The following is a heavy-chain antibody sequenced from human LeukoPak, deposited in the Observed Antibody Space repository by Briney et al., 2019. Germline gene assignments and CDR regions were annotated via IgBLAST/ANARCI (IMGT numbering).Heavy chain of an antibody. D-gene: IGHD1-26*01. CDR1: GFPFSSYW. Sequence: GGSLRLSCAASGFPFSSYWMHWVRQAPGKGLVWVSRINIDGSNTNYADSVKGRFAISRDNAKNTLYLQMDSLRAEDTAVYYCARSLGGAYDYWGQGTLVTVSS. CDR3: ARSLGGAYDY. V-gene: IGHV3-74*01. J-gene: IGHJ4*02. CDR2: INIDGSNT.